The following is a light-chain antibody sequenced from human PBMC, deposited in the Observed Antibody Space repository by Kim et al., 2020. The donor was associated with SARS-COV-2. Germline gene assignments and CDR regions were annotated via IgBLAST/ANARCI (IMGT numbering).Light chain of an antibody. CDR3: AAWDDNLNGWV. CDR1: GSNIGTNT. CDR2: TND. Sequence: QSVLTQPPSASGTPGQRVTISCSGSGSNIGTNTVNWYQQLPGTAPKLLIYTNDQRPSGVPDRFSGSKSGTSASLAISGLQSDDETDYYCAAWDDNLNGWVFVGRTTLTVL. J-gene: IGLJ3*02. V-gene: IGLV1-44*01.